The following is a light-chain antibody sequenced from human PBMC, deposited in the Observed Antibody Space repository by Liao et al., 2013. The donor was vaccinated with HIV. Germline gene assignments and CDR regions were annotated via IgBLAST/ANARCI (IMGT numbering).Light chain of an antibody. V-gene: IGLV3-1*01. J-gene: IGLJ1*01. Sequence: SYELTQPPSVSVSPGQAATITCSGDKLGNKYASWYQQKPGQSPVLVIYQDNKRPSGIPERFSGSNSGNTATLTISGTQPMDEADYYCQAWDSSTASYVFGTGTKVTVL. CDR3: QAWDSSTASYV. CDR2: QDN. CDR1: KLGNKY.